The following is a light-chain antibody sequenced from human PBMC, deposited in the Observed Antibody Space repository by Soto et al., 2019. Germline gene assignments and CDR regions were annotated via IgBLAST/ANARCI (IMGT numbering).Light chain of an antibody. J-gene: IGKJ1*01. CDR1: QSISSW. Sequence: DIQMTQSPSTLSAFVGDRVTITCRASQSISSWLAWYQQKPGKAPKLLIYKASSLESGVPSRFSGSGSGTEFTLAISSLQPDDFATYYCQQYNSGTFGQGTKVDIK. CDR3: QQYNSGT. CDR2: KAS. V-gene: IGKV1-5*03.